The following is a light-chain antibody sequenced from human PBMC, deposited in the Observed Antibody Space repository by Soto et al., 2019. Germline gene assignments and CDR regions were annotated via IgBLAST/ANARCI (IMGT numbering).Light chain of an antibody. CDR1: QSISSW. V-gene: IGKV1-5*03. CDR3: QQYNSYSFT. J-gene: IGKJ2*01. Sequence: DIQMTQSPSTLSASLGDRVTITCRASQSISSWLAWYQQKPGKAPKLLIYKASSIESGVPSRFSGSGSGTEFTLTISSLQPDDFATYYCQQYNSYSFTFGQGTKLEIK. CDR2: KAS.